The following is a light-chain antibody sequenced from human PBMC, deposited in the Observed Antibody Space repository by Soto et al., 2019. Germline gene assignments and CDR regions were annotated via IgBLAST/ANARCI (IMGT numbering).Light chain of an antibody. Sequence: DIQMTQSPSSLSASVGDRVTMTCRASQRISSYLNWYQLKPGKAPKLLIYDASNLQSGVPSRLSGSGSGTDFTLTISSLQPEDFASYYCQQGHTIPWTFGQGTKVEIK. CDR1: QRISSY. J-gene: IGKJ1*01. V-gene: IGKV1-39*01. CDR3: QQGHTIPWT. CDR2: DAS.